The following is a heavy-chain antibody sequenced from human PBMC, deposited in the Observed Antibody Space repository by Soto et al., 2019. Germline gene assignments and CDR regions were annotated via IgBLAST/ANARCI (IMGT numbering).Heavy chain of an antibody. D-gene: IGHD3-22*01. Sequence: VASVKVSCKASGGTFSSYAISWVRQAPGQGLEWMGGIIPIFGTANYAQKFQGRVTITADESTSTAYMELSSLRSEDTAVYYCASGVYYYDSSGYYRFDYWSQGTLVTVSS. J-gene: IGHJ4*02. CDR3: ASGVYYYDSSGYYRFDY. CDR1: GGTFSSYA. CDR2: IIPIFGTA. V-gene: IGHV1-69*13.